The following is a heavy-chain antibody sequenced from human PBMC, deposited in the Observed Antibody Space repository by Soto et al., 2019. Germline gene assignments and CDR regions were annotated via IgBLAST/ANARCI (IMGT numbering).Heavy chain of an antibody. D-gene: IGHD2-15*01. CDR1: GGSISSYY. Sequence: PSETLSLTSTVSGGSISSYYWSWIRQPPGKGLEWIGYIYYSGSTNYNPSLKSRVTISVDTSKNQFSLKLSSVTAADTAVYYCARAGYCSGGSCYRYGMDVWGQGTTVTVSS. V-gene: IGHV4-59*01. J-gene: IGHJ6*02. CDR3: ARAGYCSGGSCYRYGMDV. CDR2: IYYSGST.